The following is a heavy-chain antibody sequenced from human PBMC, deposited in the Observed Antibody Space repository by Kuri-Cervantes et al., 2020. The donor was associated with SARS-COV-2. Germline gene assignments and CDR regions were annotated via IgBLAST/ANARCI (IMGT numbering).Heavy chain of an antibody. CDR1: GFTFSSYA. D-gene: IGHD1-26*01. Sequence: GESLKISCAASGFTFSSYAMSWVRQAPGKGLEWVSSISSSSSYIYYADSVKGRFTISRDNAKNSLYLQMNSLRAEDTAVYYCARTNGSAFDIWGQGTMVTVSS. CDR3: ARTNGSAFDI. V-gene: IGHV3-21*01. J-gene: IGHJ3*02. CDR2: ISSSSSYI.